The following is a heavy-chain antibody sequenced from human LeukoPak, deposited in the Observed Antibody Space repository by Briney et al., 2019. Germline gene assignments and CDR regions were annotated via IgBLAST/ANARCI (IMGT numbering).Heavy chain of an antibody. CDR3: TTWTSL. J-gene: IGHJ4*02. CDR2: IKSETDGGTT. Sequence: TGGSLRLSCSAAGFTITNVWMTWVRQAPGKGLEWLGLIKSETDGGTTEYAAPLKGRFTISRDDSRKMAYLQINSLKTEDTAVYYCTTWTSLCGQGTLVTVSS. CDR1: GFTITNVW. V-gene: IGHV3-15*01. D-gene: IGHD3/OR15-3a*01.